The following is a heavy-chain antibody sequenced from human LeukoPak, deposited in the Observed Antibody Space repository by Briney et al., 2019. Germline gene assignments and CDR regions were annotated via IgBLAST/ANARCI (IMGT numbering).Heavy chain of an antibody. CDR3: ARGPVRLARPYDY. Sequence: SETLSLTCSVQGGSLSGAYWTWIRQPPGKGLEWIGEINHTGSTNYNPSLRSPVTMSADTAKNQFSLNLTSVTAADTAIYYCARGPVRLARPYDYWGQGTLVTVSS. D-gene: IGHD3-9*01. CDR2: INHTGST. J-gene: IGHJ4*02. CDR1: GGSLSGAY. V-gene: IGHV4-34*01.